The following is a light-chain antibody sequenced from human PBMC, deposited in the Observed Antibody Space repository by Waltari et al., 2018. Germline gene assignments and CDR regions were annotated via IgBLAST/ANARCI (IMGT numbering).Light chain of an antibody. V-gene: IGKV3-11*01. Sequence: EIVLTQSPATLSLSPGERATLSCRASQSVSSYLACYQQNPGQAPRLLIYHAYNRPTVIPSRFSGSGSGTDVTLTISSLEPEDFAVYYCHQRSNCPPLTFGGGTKVEIK. J-gene: IGKJ4*01. CDR2: HAY. CDR3: HQRSNCPPLT. CDR1: QSVSSY.